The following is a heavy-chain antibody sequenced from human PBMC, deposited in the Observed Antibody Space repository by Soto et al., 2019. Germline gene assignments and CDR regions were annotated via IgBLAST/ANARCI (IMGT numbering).Heavy chain of an antibody. CDR2: LSSDEFGA. CDR3: ARDLGGPDY. CDR1: GFSPSPYW. J-gene: IGHJ4*02. V-gene: IGHV3-74*03. D-gene: IGHD3-16*01. Sequence: GGSLRLSCAASGFSPSPYWMHWVRQAPGRGLEWVSRLSSDEFGAAYADSVKGRFFISRDIARNTLFLQMNSLRADDTAVYYCARDLGGPDYWGRGASVTVSS.